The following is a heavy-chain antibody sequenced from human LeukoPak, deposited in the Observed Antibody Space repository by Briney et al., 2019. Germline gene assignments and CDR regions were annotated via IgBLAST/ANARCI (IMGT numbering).Heavy chain of an antibody. D-gene: IGHD2-21*02. V-gene: IGHV4-59*01. CDR3: ARLPMAVTPHVDY. Sequence: PSETLSLTCAVYGGSFSGYYRSWIRQSPGKGLEWIGFMYYSGTTNYNPSLKSRVTISLGMSKNQFSLKLSSVTAADTAVYYCARLPMAVTPHVDYWGQGTLVTVSS. CDR1: GGSFSGYY. J-gene: IGHJ4*02. CDR2: MYYSGTT.